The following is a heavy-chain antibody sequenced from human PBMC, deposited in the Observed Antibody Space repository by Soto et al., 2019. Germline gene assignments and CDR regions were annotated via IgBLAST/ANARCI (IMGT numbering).Heavy chain of an antibody. CDR3: ARTSSTSCYDY. CDR2: MNPNSGNT. Sequence: ASVKVSCKASGYTFTSYDINWVRQATGQGLEWMGWMNPNSGNTGYGQKFQGRVTMTRNTSISTAYMELSSLRSEDAAVYYCARTSSTSCYDYWGQGTLVTVSS. J-gene: IGHJ4*02. D-gene: IGHD2-2*01. CDR1: GYTFTSYD. V-gene: IGHV1-8*01.